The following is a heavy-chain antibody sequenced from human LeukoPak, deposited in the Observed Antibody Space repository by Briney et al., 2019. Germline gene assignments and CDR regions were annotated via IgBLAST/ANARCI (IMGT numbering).Heavy chain of an antibody. J-gene: IGHJ4*02. CDR2: IYPGDSDT. CDR1: GYSLTSYR. CDR3: ARTRMVAATYYFDY. V-gene: IGHV5-51*01. D-gene: IGHD2-15*01. Sequence: GESLKISCKGSGYSLTSYRIGWVRQMPGKGLEWMGIIYPGDSDTRYSPSFQGQVTISADKSISTAYLQWSSLKASDTAMYYCARTRMVAATYYFDYWGQGTLVTVSS.